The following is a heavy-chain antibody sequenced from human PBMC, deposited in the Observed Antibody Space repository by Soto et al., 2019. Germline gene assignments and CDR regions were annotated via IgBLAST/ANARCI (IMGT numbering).Heavy chain of an antibody. CDR1: GYTLTSYG. J-gene: IGHJ5*01. Sequence: ASVEVSCKASGYTLTSYGICLVREATGQWLELMGLMNPNTGNSGYAQKLQGRVTLTGDTSINTVHMELSSLRSEDTAVYYCARPAETNGWNGFRAAQYSSDFWGPGPLVTVSS. CDR3: ARPAETNGWNGFRAAQYSSDF. D-gene: IGHD1-1*01. CDR2: MNPNTGNS. V-gene: IGHV1-8*01.